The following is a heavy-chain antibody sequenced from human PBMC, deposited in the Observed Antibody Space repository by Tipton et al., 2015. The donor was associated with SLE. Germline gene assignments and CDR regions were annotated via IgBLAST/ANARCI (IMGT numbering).Heavy chain of an antibody. CDR2: VNPRSGNS. V-gene: IGHV1-8*01. CDR3: ARGGYCSHGICYHETNP. Sequence: QSGPEVKKPGASVQVSCKPSGYIFTTHDINWVRQASGQGLEWMGWVNPRSGNSGYAQKFKGRFTMTTDTSTTTAYMELSNLTSEDTGVYFCARGGYCSHGICYHETNPWGQGTRLTVSS. D-gene: IGHD2-8*01. J-gene: IGHJ5*02. CDR1: GYIFTTHD.